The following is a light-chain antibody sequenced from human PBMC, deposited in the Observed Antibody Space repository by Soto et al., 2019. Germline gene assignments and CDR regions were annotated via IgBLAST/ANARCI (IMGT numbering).Light chain of an antibody. CDR2: DAS. CDR3: QQYGSSPLT. Sequence: EIVLTQSPDTLSLSPGERATLSCRASQSVRSNYLAWYQQKPGQAPRFLIYDASSRATGIPDRFSGSGSGIHFTLTISRLEPEDFAVYYCQQYGSSPLTFGGGTKVEIK. V-gene: IGKV3-20*01. J-gene: IGKJ4*01. CDR1: QSVRSNY.